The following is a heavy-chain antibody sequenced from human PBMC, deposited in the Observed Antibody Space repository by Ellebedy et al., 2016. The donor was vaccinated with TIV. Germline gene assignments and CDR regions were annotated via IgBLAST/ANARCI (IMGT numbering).Heavy chain of an antibody. D-gene: IGHD3-9*01. Sequence: AASVKVSCKASGYTFTSYYMHWVRQAPGQGLEWMGIINPSGGSTSYAQKFQGRVTMTRDTSTSTVYMELSSLRSEDTAVYYCARSGLTYGDILRDAFDIWGQGTMVTVSS. J-gene: IGHJ3*02. CDR2: INPSGGST. CDR3: ARSGLTYGDILRDAFDI. CDR1: GYTFTSYY. V-gene: IGHV1-46*01.